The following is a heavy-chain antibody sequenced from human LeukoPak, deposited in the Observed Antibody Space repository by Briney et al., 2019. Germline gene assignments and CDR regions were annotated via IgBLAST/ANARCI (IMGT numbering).Heavy chain of an antibody. Sequence: SETLSLTCAVYGGSFSGYYWSWIRQSPGKGLEWIGETYHSGSTNYNSSLKSRVTISLDTSKNQFSLKLSSVTAADTAVYYCARGGSYLSAFDIWGQGTMVTVSS. V-gene: IGHV4-34*01. CDR1: GGSFSGYY. CDR3: ARGGSYLSAFDI. CDR2: TYHSGST. D-gene: IGHD3-10*01. J-gene: IGHJ3*02.